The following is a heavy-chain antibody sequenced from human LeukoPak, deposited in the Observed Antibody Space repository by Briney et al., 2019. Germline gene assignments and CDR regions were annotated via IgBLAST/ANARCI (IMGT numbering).Heavy chain of an antibody. D-gene: IGHD6-13*01. J-gene: IGHJ5*02. CDR2: IHPSGGST. CDR3: ARELSAADLWYNWFDP. V-gene: IGHV1-46*01. CDR1: GYTFINFY. Sequence: GASVKVSCKASGYTFINFYMHWVRQAPGQGLEWMGRIHPSGGSTNYAQKLQGRVTMTTDTSTSTAYMELRSLRSDDTAVYYCARELSAADLWYNWFDPWGQGTLVTVSS.